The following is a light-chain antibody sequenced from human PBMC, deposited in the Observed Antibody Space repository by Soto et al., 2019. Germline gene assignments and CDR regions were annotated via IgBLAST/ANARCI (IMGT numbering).Light chain of an antibody. CDR3: QQSDSTPPT. J-gene: IGKJ1*01. V-gene: IGKV1-39*01. CDR2: AAS. Sequence: DIQMTQSPSSLSASVGDRVTITCRASQSISTYLNWYHQTPGKAPKLLISAASTLQSGVPSRFSGSGSGTDFTLTISSLQPEDFATYYCQQSDSTPPTFGQGTKVEIK. CDR1: QSISTY.